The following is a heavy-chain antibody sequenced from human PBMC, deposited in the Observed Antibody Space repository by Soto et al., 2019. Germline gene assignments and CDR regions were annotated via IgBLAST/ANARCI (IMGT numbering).Heavy chain of an antibody. CDR3: ARELWQSYYFDY. J-gene: IGHJ4*02. V-gene: IGHV4-30-2*01. CDR1: GGSISSGGYS. D-gene: IGHD6-19*01. CDR2: IYHSGST. Sequence: SETLSLTCAVSGGSISSGGYSWSWIRQPPGKGLEWIGYIYHSGSTYYNPSLKSRVTISVDRSKNQFSLKLSSVTAADTAVYYCARELWQSYYFDYWGQGTLVTVSS.